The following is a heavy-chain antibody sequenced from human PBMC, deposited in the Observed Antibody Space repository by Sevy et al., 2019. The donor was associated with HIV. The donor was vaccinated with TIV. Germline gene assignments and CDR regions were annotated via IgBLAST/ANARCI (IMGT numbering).Heavy chain of an antibody. D-gene: IGHD1-26*01. CDR2: IYPGDSDT. CDR3: ARRAPGLDY. Sequence: GESLKISCKVSGYRFTSYWIAWVRQMPRRGLECMGIIYPGDSDTRYSPSFEGQVTFSVDKSISTAYLQWSSLKDSDTAMYYCARRAPGLDYWGQGTLVTVSS. CDR1: GYRFTSYW. J-gene: IGHJ4*02. V-gene: IGHV5-51*01.